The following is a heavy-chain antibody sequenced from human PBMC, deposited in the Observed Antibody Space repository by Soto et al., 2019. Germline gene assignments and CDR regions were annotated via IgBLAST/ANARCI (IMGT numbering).Heavy chain of an antibody. CDR2: IYYSGST. V-gene: IGHV4-4*02. CDR1: GGSISTKNW. Sequence: SETLSLTCAVYGGSISTKNWWTWVRQPPGKGLEWIGEIYYSGSTNYNPSLKSRVTISVDKSKNQFSLNLSSVTAADTAVYYCASGDYSHFDLWGQGTLVTVSS. D-gene: IGHD4-17*01. J-gene: IGHJ4*02. CDR3: ASGDYSHFDL.